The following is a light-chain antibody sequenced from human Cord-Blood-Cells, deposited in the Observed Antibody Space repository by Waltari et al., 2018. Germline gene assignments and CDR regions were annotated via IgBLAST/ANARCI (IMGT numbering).Light chain of an antibody. J-gene: IGLJ3*02. CDR1: SSDVGGYNY. V-gene: IGLV2-14*03. CDR2: NVS. CDR3: SSYTSSRTWV. Sequence: QSALTQPASVSGSPGQSITISCTGTSSDVGGYNYVSWYQQHTGKAPKLMIYNVSNRPSGVSNRFSGSKSGNTASRTISGLQAEDEADYYCSSYTSSRTWVFGGGTKLTVL.